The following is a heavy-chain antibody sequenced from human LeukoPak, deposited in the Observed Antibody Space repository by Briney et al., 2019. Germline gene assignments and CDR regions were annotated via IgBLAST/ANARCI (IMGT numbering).Heavy chain of an antibody. V-gene: IGHV4-59*01. CDR3: ARDSLYYFDY. CDR2: IYYSGST. J-gene: IGHJ4*02. CDR1: GGSISSYY. Sequence: SETLSLTGTVFGGSISSYYWSWIRKPPGKGRKWIGYIYYSGSTNYNPSLKSRVTISVDTSKNQFSLKLSSVTAADTAVYYCARDSLYYFDYWGQGTLVTVSS.